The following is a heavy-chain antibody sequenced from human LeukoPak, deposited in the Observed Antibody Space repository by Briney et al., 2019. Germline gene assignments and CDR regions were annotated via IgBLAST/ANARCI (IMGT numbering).Heavy chain of an antibody. CDR3: AKHYMGSSYTHGLDC. D-gene: IGHD3-10*01. Sequence: ASETLSLACTVSGGSISSVNYYWGWIRQPPGKGREWIGSIYDSGTTYYNPSLKSRVTISVDTSKNQFSLKLSSVTAADTALSYCAKHYMGSSYTHGLDCWGQGTLVTVSS. V-gene: IGHV4-39*01. J-gene: IGHJ4*02. CDR2: IYDSGTT. CDR1: GGSISSVNYY.